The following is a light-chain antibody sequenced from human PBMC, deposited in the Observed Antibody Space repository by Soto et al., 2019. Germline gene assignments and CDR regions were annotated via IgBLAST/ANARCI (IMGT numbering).Light chain of an antibody. CDR1: QSVSSY. Sequence: RQSPATLSVSPGDRATLSCRASQSVSSYLAWYQQKPGQAPWLLIYGASSRATGIPDRFSGSESGTDFTLTISRLEPEDFAVYYCQQYGSSPLTFGGGTKVDIK. V-gene: IGKV3-20*01. J-gene: IGKJ4*01. CDR2: GAS. CDR3: QQYGSSPLT.